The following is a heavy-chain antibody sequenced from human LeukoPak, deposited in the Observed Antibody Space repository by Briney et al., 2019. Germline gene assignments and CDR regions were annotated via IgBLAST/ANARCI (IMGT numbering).Heavy chain of an antibody. CDR2: ISYDGSNK. D-gene: IGHD3-3*01. CDR3: AKDPMHGEWLFDGSLRV. CDR1: GFTFSSYG. J-gene: IGHJ6*02. V-gene: IGHV3-30*18. Sequence: PGRSLRLSCAASGFTFSSYGMHSARQAPGKGLEWVAVISYDGSNKYYADSVKGRFTISRDNSKNTLYLQMNSLRAEDTAVYYCAKDPMHGEWLFDGSLRVWGQGTTVTVSS.